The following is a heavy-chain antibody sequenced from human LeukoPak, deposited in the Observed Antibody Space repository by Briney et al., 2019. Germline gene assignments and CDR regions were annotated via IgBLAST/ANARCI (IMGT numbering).Heavy chain of an antibody. J-gene: IGHJ5*02. CDR1: GGSFSGYY. D-gene: IGHD2-15*01. Sequence: PSETLSLTCAVYGGSFSGYYWSWIRQPPGKGLEWIGEINHSGSTNYNPSLKSRVTISVDTSKNQFSLKLRSVTAADTAVYYCARDRYCSGGSCYSVRRNWFDPWGQGTLVTVSS. V-gene: IGHV4-34*01. CDR2: INHSGST. CDR3: ARDRYCSGGSCYSVRRNWFDP.